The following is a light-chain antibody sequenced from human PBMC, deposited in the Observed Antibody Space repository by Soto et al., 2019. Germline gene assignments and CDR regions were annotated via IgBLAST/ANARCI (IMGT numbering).Light chain of an antibody. V-gene: IGKV3-20*01. CDR3: QQYGSSPST. CDR2: GAS. J-gene: IGKJ1*01. Sequence: EIVLTQSPGTLSLSPGETATLSCRASQSVSSTYLAWYQQKPGQAPRLLIYGASSRATGIPDRFSGSGSGTDFTLTISRLEPEDFTVYYCQQYGSSPSTFGQGTKVEV. CDR1: QSVSSTY.